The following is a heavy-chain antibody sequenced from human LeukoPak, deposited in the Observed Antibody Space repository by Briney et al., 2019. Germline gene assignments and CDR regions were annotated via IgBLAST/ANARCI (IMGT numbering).Heavy chain of an antibody. CDR3: ARVGKYCSSTSCYTWFDP. CDR1: GFTFSSYW. CDR2: INSDGSST. V-gene: IGHV3-74*01. J-gene: IGHJ5*02. D-gene: IGHD2-2*02. Sequence: GGSLRLSCAASGFTFSSYWMHWVRQAPGKGLVWVSRINSDGSSTSYADSVKGRFTISRDNAKNTLYLQMNSLRAEDTAVYYCARVGKYCSSTSCYTWFDPWGQGTLVTVSP.